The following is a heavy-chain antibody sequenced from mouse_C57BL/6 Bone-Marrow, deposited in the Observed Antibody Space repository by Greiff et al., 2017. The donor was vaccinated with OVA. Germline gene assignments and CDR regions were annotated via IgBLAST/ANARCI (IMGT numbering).Heavy chain of an antibody. J-gene: IGHJ4*01. D-gene: IGHD1-1*01. Sequence: EVKLVESGGGLVKPGGSLKLSCAASGFTFSSYAMSWVRQTPEKRLEWVATISDGGSYTYYPDNVKGRFTISRDNAKNNLYLQMSHLKSEDTAMYSCARDQITTVVATGAMDYWGQGTSVTVSS. CDR3: ARDQITTVVATGAMDY. CDR2: ISDGGSYT. V-gene: IGHV5-4*01. CDR1: GFTFSSYA.